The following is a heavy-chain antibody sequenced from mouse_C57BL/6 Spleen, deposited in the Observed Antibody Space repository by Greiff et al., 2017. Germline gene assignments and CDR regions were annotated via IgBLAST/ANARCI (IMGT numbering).Heavy chain of an antibody. V-gene: IGHV1-50*01. CDR1: GYTFTSYW. CDR3: ARCYYGSRGAMDY. Sequence: QVQLQQSGAELVKPGASVKLSCKASGYTFTSYWMQWVKQRPGQGLEWIGEIDPSDSYTNYNQKFKGKATLTVDTSSSTAYMQLSSLTSEDSAVYYCARCYYGSRGAMDYWGQGTSVTVSS. CDR2: IDPSDSYT. D-gene: IGHD1-1*01. J-gene: IGHJ4*01.